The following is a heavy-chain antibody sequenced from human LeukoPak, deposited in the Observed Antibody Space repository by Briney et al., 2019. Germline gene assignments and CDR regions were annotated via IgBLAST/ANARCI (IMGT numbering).Heavy chain of an antibody. CDR1: GDSISSYY. D-gene: IGHD4-17*01. Sequence: PSETLSLTCTVSGDSISSYYWSWIRQPPGKGLEWIGHIYYSGSTNYNPSLKSRLTISVDTSKNQFSLKLSSVTAADTAVYYCARDYGDYVFNIWGQGTMVTVSS. CDR3: ARDYGDYVFNI. V-gene: IGHV4-59*01. J-gene: IGHJ3*02. CDR2: IYYSGST.